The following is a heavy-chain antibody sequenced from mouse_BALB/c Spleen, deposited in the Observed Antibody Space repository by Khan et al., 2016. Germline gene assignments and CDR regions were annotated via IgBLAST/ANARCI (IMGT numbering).Heavy chain of an antibody. J-gene: IGHJ4*01. CDR1: GFDFSRYW. CDR3: ARNDYYAMDF. CDR2: INPDSSTI. Sequence: EVQLQESGGGLVQPGGSLKLSCAASGFDFSRYWMSWVRQAPGKGLEWIGEINPDSSTITYTPSLKDKFIISRDNAKNTLYLQMSKVRSEDTALYYCARNDYYAMDFWGQGTSVTVSS. V-gene: IGHV4-1*02.